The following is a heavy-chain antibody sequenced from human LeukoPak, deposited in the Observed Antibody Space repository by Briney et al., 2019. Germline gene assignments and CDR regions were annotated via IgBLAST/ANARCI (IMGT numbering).Heavy chain of an antibody. CDR3: AKDFVAGDY. V-gene: IGHV3-30*18. D-gene: IGHD6-19*01. CDR2: ISYDGSNK. Sequence: GGSLRLSCAASGFTFSSYWMSWVRQAPGKGLEWVAVISYDGSNKYYADSVKRRFTISRDNSKNTLYLQMNSLRAEDTAVYYCAKDFVAGDYWGQGTLVTVSS. J-gene: IGHJ4*02. CDR1: GFTFSSYW.